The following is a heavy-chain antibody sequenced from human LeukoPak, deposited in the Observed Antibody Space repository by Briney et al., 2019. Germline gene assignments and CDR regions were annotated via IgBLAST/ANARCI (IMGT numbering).Heavy chain of an antibody. V-gene: IGHV4-39*01. D-gene: IGHD4-17*01. Sequence: SETLSLTCTVSGGSISSSDYYWGWIRQSPGKGLEWIGSIYYTGNTYYNASLRSRVTISVDTSKNQFSLKLTSVTAADTAIYYCARRVRGDFGGHFDYWGRGTLVTVSS. CDR3: ARRVRGDFGGHFDY. CDR1: GGSISSSDYY. J-gene: IGHJ4*02. CDR2: IYYTGNT.